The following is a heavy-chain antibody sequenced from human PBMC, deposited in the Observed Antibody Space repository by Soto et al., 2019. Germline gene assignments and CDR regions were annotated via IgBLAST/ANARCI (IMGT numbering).Heavy chain of an antibody. Sequence: GGSLRLSCAASGFTFSSYWMSWVRQAPGKGLEWVANIKQDGSEKYYVDSVKGRFTISRDNAKNSLYLQMNSLRAEDTAVFYCARLRAYCTNGVCYLNPPWFDPWGQGTLVTVSS. CDR3: ARLRAYCTNGVCYLNPPWFDP. J-gene: IGHJ5*02. CDR1: GFTFSSYW. V-gene: IGHV3-7*01. CDR2: IKQDGSEK. D-gene: IGHD2-8*01.